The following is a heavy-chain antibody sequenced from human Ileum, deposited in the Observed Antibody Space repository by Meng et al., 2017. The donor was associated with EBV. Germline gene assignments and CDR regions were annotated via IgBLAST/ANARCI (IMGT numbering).Heavy chain of an antibody. CDR1: GFTFSDYY. D-gene: IGHD5-12*01. Sequence: QVQFVESGGGVVQPGRSLRLSCAASGFTFSDYYMSWIRQSPGKGLEWLSYITSSGHAVEYADSVKGRFTISRDNAKNSLYLQMNSLRAEDTAVYYCARENSGGFSGCDYWGQGTLVTVSS. CDR2: ITSSGHAV. CDR3: ARENSGGFSGCDY. J-gene: IGHJ4*02. V-gene: IGHV3-11*01.